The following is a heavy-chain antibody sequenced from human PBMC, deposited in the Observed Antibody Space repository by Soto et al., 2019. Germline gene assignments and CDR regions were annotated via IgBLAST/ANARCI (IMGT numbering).Heavy chain of an antibody. CDR3: ARDVCSGFRSPFDSGMDV. D-gene: IGHD2-15*01. CDR2: NNPGNGYT. Sequence: ASVKVSFKASGYTFTNHAIHWVRQAPGQRLEWMGWNNPGNGYTKYSQDFQGRVAFTRDTSASIAYMELTSLTSEDMAVYYCARDVCSGFRSPFDSGMDVWGQGTTVTVSS. CDR1: GYTFTNHA. J-gene: IGHJ6*02. V-gene: IGHV1-3*02.